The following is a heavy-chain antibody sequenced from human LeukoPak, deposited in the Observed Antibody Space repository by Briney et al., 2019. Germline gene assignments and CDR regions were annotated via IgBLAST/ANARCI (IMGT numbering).Heavy chain of an antibody. CDR3: SNEVEVSPGPDY. J-gene: IGHJ4*02. CDR1: GFTFSSYE. Sequence: GRSLRLSRAASGFTFSSYEMTWVRQAPGKGLDWISYISSSGRALYSADYVKGRFTISRDNAKNSVYLQMNSLRAEDTAVYYCSNEVEVSPGPDYWGQGTLVTVSS. V-gene: IGHV3-48*03. D-gene: IGHD2-15*01. CDR2: ISSSGRAL.